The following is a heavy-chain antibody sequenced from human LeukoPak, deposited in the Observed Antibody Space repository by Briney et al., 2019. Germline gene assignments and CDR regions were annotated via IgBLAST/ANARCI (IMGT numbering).Heavy chain of an antibody. CDR2: ISYDGSNK. J-gene: IGHJ5*02. D-gene: IGHD3-10*01. CDR3: AKDRLLWFGELFTWFDP. Sequence: PGGSLRLSCAASVFTFSSYGMHWVRQAPGKGLEWVAVISYDGSNKYYADSVKGRFTISRDNSKNTLYLQMNSLRAEDTAVYYCAKDRLLWFGELFTWFDPWGQGTLVTVSS. V-gene: IGHV3-30*18. CDR1: VFTFSSYG.